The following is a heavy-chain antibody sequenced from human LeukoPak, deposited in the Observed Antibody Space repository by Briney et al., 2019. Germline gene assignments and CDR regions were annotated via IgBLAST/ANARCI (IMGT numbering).Heavy chain of an antibody. CDR3: AGHHPRNTVDF. D-gene: IGHD2/OR15-2a*01. CDR2: ISDIGSI. V-gene: IGHV4-59*08. CDR1: GGSISSYY. J-gene: IGHJ4*02. Sequence: SGTLSLTCTVSGGSISSYYWSWIRQPPGKGLEWIAYISDIGSINYNPSLKSRVTISLGTSKNQFSLKLSSVTAADTAVYYWAGHHPRNTVDFWGQGTLVTVSS.